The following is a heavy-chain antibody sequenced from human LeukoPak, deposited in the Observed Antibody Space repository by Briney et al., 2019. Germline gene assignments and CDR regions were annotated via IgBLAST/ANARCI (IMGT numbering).Heavy chain of an antibody. Sequence: SETLSLTCTVSGGSISSYYWSWIRQTPGKGLEWIGYIYYSGTTNYNPSLRSRVAISLDTSKNQFSLKLSSVTAADTAVYYCAREGSITGTIDYWGQGTLVTVSS. V-gene: IGHV4-59*01. CDR3: AREGSITGTIDY. CDR1: GGSISSYY. CDR2: IYYSGTT. J-gene: IGHJ4*02. D-gene: IGHD1-7*01.